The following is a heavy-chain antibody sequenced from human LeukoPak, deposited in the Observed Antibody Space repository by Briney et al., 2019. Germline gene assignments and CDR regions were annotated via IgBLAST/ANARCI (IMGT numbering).Heavy chain of an antibody. CDR1: GFTFSSYW. V-gene: IGHV3-21*01. CDR2: ISGSSSQI. D-gene: IGHD1-26*01. CDR3: ARGREGATSGDY. Sequence: GGSLRLSCAASGFTFSSYWMSWVRQAPGEGLEWVSAISGSSSQIAYADSVKGRFTISRDNTENSVYLQMNNLRAEDTGVYYCARGREGATSGDYWGQGTLVTVSS. J-gene: IGHJ4*02.